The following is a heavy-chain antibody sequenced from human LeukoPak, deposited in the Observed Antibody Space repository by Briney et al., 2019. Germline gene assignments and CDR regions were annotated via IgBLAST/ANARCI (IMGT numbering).Heavy chain of an antibody. V-gene: IGHV3-48*01. CDR3: ARVCSNTSCWGAFDI. J-gene: IGHJ3*02. D-gene: IGHD2-2*01. Sequence: GGSLRLSCAASGFTFSSYSMNWVRQTPEKGLEWVSYISSGSSNKYYADSVKGRFTISRDNAKNSLFLQMNSLRAEDTAVYYCARVCSNTSCWGAFDIWGQGTMVTVSS. CDR2: ISSGSSNK. CDR1: GFTFSSYS.